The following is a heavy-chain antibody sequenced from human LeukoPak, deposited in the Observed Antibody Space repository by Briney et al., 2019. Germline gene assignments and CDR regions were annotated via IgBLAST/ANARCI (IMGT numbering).Heavy chain of an antibody. Sequence: PSETRSLTCRLSGDSLSNSYWPWIRPPPGKGREWIGYIYYSVGTNYNPSLKSRVTISIDTSKNQVSLKVKSVTAADAAVYYWGGLDSSSHKDVWGKGTTVTVSS. CDR3: GGLDSSSHKDV. CDR2: IYYSVGT. J-gene: IGHJ6*03. V-gene: IGHV4-59*08. CDR1: GDSLSNSY. D-gene: IGHD3-22*01.